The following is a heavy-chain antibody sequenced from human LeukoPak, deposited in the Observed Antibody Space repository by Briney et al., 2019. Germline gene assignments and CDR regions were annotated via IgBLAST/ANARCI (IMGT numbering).Heavy chain of an antibody. Sequence: ASVKVSCKATGYTFTGYYTHWVRQAPGQGLEWMGWINPNSGGTNYAQKFQGRVTMTRDTSISTAYMELSRLRSDDTAVYYCAREGGEDTAISFHYWGQGTLVTVSS. CDR1: GYTFTGYY. V-gene: IGHV1-2*02. CDR2: INPNSGGT. D-gene: IGHD5-18*01. CDR3: AREGGEDTAISFHY. J-gene: IGHJ4*02.